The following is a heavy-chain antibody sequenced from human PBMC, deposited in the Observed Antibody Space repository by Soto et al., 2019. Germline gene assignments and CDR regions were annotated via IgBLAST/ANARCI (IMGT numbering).Heavy chain of an antibody. CDR1: GFTFSSYW. Sequence: VQLVESGGGLDQPGGSLRLSCAASGFTFSSYWMHWVRQAPGKGLVWVSRINSDGSSTSYADSVKGRFTISRDNAKNTLYLQMNSLRAEDTAVYYCVRTSLVVAAATREDYWGQGTLVTVSS. CDR2: INSDGSST. V-gene: IGHV3-74*01. D-gene: IGHD2-15*01. CDR3: VRTSLVVAAATREDY. J-gene: IGHJ4*02.